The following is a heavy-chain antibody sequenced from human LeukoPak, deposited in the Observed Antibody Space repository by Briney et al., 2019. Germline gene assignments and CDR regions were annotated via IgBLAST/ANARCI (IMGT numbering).Heavy chain of an antibody. CDR1: GFTSSNYA. D-gene: IGHD6-13*01. CDR3: AKLSSSWYNDY. CDR2: IGGSAGNT. Sequence: PGGSLRLSCGASGFTSSNYAMSWVRQAPGKGLEWVSAIGGSAGNTYYADSVKGRFTISRDNSKNTLYLQMNSLRAEDTAVYYCAKLSSSWYNDYWGQGTLVTVSS. J-gene: IGHJ4*02. V-gene: IGHV3-23*01.